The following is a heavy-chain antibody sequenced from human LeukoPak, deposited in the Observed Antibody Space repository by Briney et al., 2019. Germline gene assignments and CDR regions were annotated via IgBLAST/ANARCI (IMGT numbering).Heavy chain of an antibody. Sequence: HPGGSLRLSCAASGFTFSSYAMHWVRQAPGKGLEWVSVISYDGSNKYYADSVKGRFTISRDNSKKTLYLQMNNLRAEDTAVYYCARKKRVDTDSIMVYYYYAMDVWGQGTTVTVSS. D-gene: IGHD5-18*01. CDR3: ARKKRVDTDSIMVYYYYAMDV. V-gene: IGHV3-30*04. CDR2: ISYDGSNK. CDR1: GFTFSSYA. J-gene: IGHJ6*02.